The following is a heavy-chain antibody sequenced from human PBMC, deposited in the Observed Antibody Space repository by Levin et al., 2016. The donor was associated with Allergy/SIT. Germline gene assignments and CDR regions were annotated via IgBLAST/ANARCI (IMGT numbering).Heavy chain of an antibody. J-gene: IGHJ5*02. V-gene: IGHV4-59*01. D-gene: IGHD3-3*01. CDR2: IYYSGST. Sequence: WIRQPPGKGLEWIGYIYYSGSTNYNPSLKSRVTISVDTSKNQFSLKLSSVTAADTAVYYCARSPSMGDFWSGPQNWFDPWGQGTLVTVSS. CDR3: ARSPSMGDFWSGPQNWFDP.